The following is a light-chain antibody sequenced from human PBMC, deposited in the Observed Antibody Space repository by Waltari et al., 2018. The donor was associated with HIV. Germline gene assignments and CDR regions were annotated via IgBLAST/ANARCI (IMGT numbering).Light chain of an antibody. CDR3: HHYNNS. CDR1: QYISTW. Sequence: DIQMTQSPSALSASLGDRVTITCRASQYISTWLAWFQQRPGEAPKLLIYQASTLQSGVPSRFSGRGSGTEFSLSISSLQPDDFATYYCHHYNNSFGTGTKVDI. J-gene: IGKJ2*01. V-gene: IGKV1-5*03. CDR2: QAS.